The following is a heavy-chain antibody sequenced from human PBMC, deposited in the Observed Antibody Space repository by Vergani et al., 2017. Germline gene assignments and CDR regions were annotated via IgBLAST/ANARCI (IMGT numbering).Heavy chain of an antibody. CDR2: ISGSGGST. J-gene: IGHJ5*02. CDR3: AKDFGVPAAMLAWFDP. V-gene: IGHV3-23*01. Sequence: EVQLLESGGGLVQPGGSLRLSCAASGFTFSSYAMSWVRQAPGKGLEWVSAISGSGGSTYYADSVKGRFTISRDNSKNTLYLQMNSLRAEDTAVYYCAKDFGVPAAMLAWFDPWGQGTLVTVSS. D-gene: IGHD2-2*01. CDR1: GFTFSSYA.